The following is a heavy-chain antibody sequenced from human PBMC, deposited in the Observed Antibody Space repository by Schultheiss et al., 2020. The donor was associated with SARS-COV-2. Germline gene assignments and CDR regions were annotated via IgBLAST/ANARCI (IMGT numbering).Heavy chain of an antibody. Sequence: SETLSLTCTVSGGSVSSGTYYWSWIRQPPGKGLEWIGRIYTSGSTNYNPSLKSRVTISVDRSKNQFSLKLSSVTAADTAVYYCARARGLAIFGVAPQPFDIWGQGTMVTVSS. CDR3: ARARGLAIFGVAPQPFDI. V-gene: IGHV4-61*01. D-gene: IGHD3-3*02. CDR2: IYTSGST. J-gene: IGHJ3*02. CDR1: GGSVSSGTYY.